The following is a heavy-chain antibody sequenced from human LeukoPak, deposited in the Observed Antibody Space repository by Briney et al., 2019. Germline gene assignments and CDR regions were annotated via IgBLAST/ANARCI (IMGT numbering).Heavy chain of an antibody. CDR3: AKDHSGYGDYFDY. D-gene: IGHD4-17*01. Sequence: GGSLRLSCAASGFTFSSYSMNWVRQAPGKGLEWVAVISYDGSNKYYADSVKGRFTISRDNSKNTLYLQMNSLRAEDTAVYYCAKDHSGYGDYFDYWGQGTLVTVSS. CDR2: ISYDGSNK. V-gene: IGHV3-30*18. CDR1: GFTFSSYS. J-gene: IGHJ4*02.